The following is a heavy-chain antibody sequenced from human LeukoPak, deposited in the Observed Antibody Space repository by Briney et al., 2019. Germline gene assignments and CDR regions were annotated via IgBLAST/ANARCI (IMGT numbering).Heavy chain of an antibody. CDR2: VSSASNTI. V-gene: IGHV3-48*01. CDR1: GFTFSSYS. D-gene: IGHD3-10*01. CDR3: ARDGWFGDYNWFDP. J-gene: IGHJ5*02. Sequence: GESLRLSCAASGFTFSSYSMNWVRQAPGKGLEWVSYVSSASNTIYYADSVKGRFTISRDNAKNSLYLQMNSLRAEDTAMYYCARDGWFGDYNWFDPWGQGTLVTVSS.